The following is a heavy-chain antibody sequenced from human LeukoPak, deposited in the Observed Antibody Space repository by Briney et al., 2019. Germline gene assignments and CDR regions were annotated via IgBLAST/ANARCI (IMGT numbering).Heavy chain of an antibody. CDR1: GFTIRSYA. V-gene: IGHV3-23*01. CDR3: ATEDEAVADY. Sequence: GGSLRLSCAVSGFTIRSYAMSWVRQAPGKGLEWVSAISGSGGSTYYADSVKGRFTISRDNSKNTLYLQMNSLRAEDTAVYYCATEDEAVADYWGQGTLVTVSS. J-gene: IGHJ4*02. D-gene: IGHD6-19*01. CDR2: ISGSGGST.